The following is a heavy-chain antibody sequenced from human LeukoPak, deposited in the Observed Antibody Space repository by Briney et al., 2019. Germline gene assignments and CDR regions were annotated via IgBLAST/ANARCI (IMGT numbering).Heavy chain of an antibody. V-gene: IGHV3-23*01. J-gene: IGHJ3*02. CDR2: ISGSGGST. CDR3: AKDRDYYGSGSLAFDI. D-gene: IGHD3-10*01. CDR1: GFTVSSNY. Sequence: GGSLRLSCAASGFTVSSNYMGWVRQAPGKGLEWVSAISGSGGSTYYADSVKGRFTISRDNSKNTLYLQMNSLRAEDTAVYYCAKDRDYYGSGSLAFDIWGQGTMVTVSS.